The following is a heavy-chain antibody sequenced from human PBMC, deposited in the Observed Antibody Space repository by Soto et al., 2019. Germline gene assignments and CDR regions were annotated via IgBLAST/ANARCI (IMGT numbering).Heavy chain of an antibody. CDR3: ARVRGWNDQKFDP. D-gene: IGHD1-1*01. CDR1: GYTFTSYY. CDR2: INPSGGST. J-gene: IGHJ5*02. V-gene: IGHV1-46*03. Sequence: QVQLVQSGAEVKKPGASVKVSCKASGYTFTSYYMHWVRQAPGQGLEWMGIINPSGGSTSYAQKFQGRVTMTRDTSTSSVYMELSSLRSEDTAVYYCARVRGWNDQKFDPWGQGTLVTVSS.